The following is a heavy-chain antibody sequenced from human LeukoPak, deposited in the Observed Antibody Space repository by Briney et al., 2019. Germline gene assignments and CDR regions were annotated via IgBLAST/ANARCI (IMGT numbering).Heavy chain of an antibody. V-gene: IGHV1-24*01. Sequence: ASVKVSCKVSGYTLTELSMHWVRQAPGKGLEWMGGFDPEDGETIYAQKFQGRVTMTEDTSTDTAYMELSSLRSEDTAVYYCATLGGYFDARYYYYGMDVWGKGTTVTVSS. CDR3: ATLGGYFDARYYYYGMDV. D-gene: IGHD3-9*01. CDR2: FDPEDGET. CDR1: GYTLTELS. J-gene: IGHJ6*04.